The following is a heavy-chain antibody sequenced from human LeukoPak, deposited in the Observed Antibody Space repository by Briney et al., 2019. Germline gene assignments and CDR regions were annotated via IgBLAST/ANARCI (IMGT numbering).Heavy chain of an antibody. D-gene: IGHD3-9*01. V-gene: IGHV3-30*04. Sequence: GGSLRLSCAASGFTFSSYAMHWVRQAPGKGLEWVAVISYDGSNKYYADSVKGRFTISRDNSKNTLYLQMNSLRAEDTAVYYCARVLTPQSLFSSWFDPWGQGTLVTVCS. CDR3: ARVLTPQSLFSSWFDP. J-gene: IGHJ5*02. CDR1: GFTFSSYA. CDR2: ISYDGSNK.